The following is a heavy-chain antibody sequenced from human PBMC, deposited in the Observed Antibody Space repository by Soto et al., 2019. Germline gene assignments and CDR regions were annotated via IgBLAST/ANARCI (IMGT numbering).Heavy chain of an antibody. CDR3: AQSRRDGYNYY. CDR2: IYSGGST. Sequence: EVQLVETGGGLIQPGGSLRLSCAASGFTVSSHYMSWVRQAPGKGLEWVSVIYSGGSTYYADSVKGRFTISRDNSKNTLYLQMNSLRAEDTAVYYCAQSRRDGYNYYWGQGTLVTVSS. CDR1: GFTVSSHY. D-gene: IGHD5-12*01. J-gene: IGHJ4*02. V-gene: IGHV3-53*02.